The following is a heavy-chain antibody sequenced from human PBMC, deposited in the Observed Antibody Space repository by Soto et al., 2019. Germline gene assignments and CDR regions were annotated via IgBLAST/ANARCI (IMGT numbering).Heavy chain of an antibody. CDR2: ISGGGDRT. Sequence: EVQLLESGGGSVQPGGSLRLSCVGSGFTFISYAMNWVRQAPGKGLEWVSGISGGGDRTFDADSVKGRFTISRDNSKNTVNLQMNSLRADDTAVYYCARKVLGSTSRPDYWYFDLWGRGTLVTVSS. CDR1: GFTFISYA. CDR3: ARKVLGSTSRPDYWYFDL. J-gene: IGHJ2*01. V-gene: IGHV3-23*01. D-gene: IGHD3-16*01.